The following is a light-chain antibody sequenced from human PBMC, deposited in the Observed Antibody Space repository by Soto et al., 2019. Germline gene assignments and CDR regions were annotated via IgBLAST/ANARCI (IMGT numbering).Light chain of an antibody. J-gene: IGLJ2*01. CDR3: SSYAGSNIYVV. V-gene: IGLV2-8*01. CDR2: EVS. CDR1: STDVGGYNY. Sequence: QSVLTQPPSASGSPGQSVTISCTGTSTDVGGYNYVSWYQQHPGKAPKLMIYEVSKRPSGVPDRFSGSKSGNTASLTVSGLQADDEADYYCSSYAGSNIYVVFGGGTKLTVL.